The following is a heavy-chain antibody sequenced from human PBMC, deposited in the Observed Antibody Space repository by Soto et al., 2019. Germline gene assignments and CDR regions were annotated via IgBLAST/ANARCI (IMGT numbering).Heavy chain of an antibody. CDR1: GYTFTGYF. V-gene: IGHV1-2*04. J-gene: IGHJ4*02. D-gene: IGHD1-20*01. CDR2: INPNSGGT. CDR3: AREKGNNDFDY. Sequence: ASVKVSCKASGYTFTGYFIHWVRQAPGQGLEWMGWINPNSGGTNYAQKFQGCVTMTRDTSISTAYMELSRLRSDDTAVYYCAREKGNNDFDYWGQGTLVTVSS.